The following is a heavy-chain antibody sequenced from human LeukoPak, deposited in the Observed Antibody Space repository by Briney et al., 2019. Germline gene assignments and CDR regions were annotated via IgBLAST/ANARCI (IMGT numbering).Heavy chain of an antibody. CDR3: ARDKLWSGELSFPDY. Sequence: GGSLRLSCAASGFTFSSYAMHWVRQAPGKGLEWVAVISYDGSNKYYADSVKGRFTISRDNSKNTLYLQMNSLRAEDTAVYYCARDKLWSGELSFPDYWGQGTLVTVSS. CDR1: GFTFSSYA. D-gene: IGHD3-10*01. CDR2: ISYDGSNK. V-gene: IGHV3-30*04. J-gene: IGHJ4*02.